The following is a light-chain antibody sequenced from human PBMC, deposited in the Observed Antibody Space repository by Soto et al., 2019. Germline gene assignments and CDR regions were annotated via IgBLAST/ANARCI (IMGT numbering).Light chain of an antibody. CDR1: QSISSW. CDR2: DAS. J-gene: IGKJ1*01. CDR3: QQYDSYAWK. Sequence: DIQMTQSPSILSASVGDRVTITCRASQSISSWLAWYQQKPGKAPKLLIYDASSLESGVPSRFSGIGSGTEFTLTITSLQPYDFATYYCQQYDSYAWKFGQGTKVEIK. V-gene: IGKV1-5*01.